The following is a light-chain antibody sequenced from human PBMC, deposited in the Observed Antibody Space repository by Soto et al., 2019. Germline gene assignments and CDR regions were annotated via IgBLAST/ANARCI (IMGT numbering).Light chain of an antibody. J-gene: IGLJ2*01. CDR1: SGSVSTSYY. V-gene: IGLV8-61*01. CDR3: ALYVGSGTVV. Sequence: QTVVTQEPSFSVSPGGTVILTCGLTSGSVSTSYYPSWYQQSPGLAPRTLIYNTTTRSSGVPERFSSSILVNKEALTITWAQSDDESDYLCALYVGSGTVVFGGGTKLTVL. CDR2: NTT.